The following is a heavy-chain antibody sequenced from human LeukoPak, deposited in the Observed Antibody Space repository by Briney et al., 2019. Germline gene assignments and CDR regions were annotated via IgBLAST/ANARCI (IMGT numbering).Heavy chain of an antibody. CDR1: GYTFTSYD. J-gene: IGHJ6*02. Sequence: ASVKVSCKASGYTFTSYDINWVRQATGQGLEWMGWMNPNSGNTGYAQKFQGRVTMTRNTSISTAYMELSSLRSEDTAVYYCARDASYYYGMDVWGQGTTVTVSS. CDR3: ARDASYYYGMDV. D-gene: IGHD3-16*01. V-gene: IGHV1-8*01. CDR2: MNPNSGNT.